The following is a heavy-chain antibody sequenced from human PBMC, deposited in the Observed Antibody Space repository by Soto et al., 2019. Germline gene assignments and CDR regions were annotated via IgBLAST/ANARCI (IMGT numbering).Heavy chain of an antibody. CDR1: GYTFISYA. CDR2: VTPYNGNT. Sequence: ASVKGACKASGYTFISYAISWLRQVRGQGPEWMGRVTPYNGNTNYAQKFQGRVTMTTDTSTNTAYLDLTSLRSDDTAVYFCARDFLTRIPWG. D-gene: IGHD3-9*01. J-gene: IGHJ5*02. CDR3: ARDFLTRIP. V-gene: IGHV1-18*01.